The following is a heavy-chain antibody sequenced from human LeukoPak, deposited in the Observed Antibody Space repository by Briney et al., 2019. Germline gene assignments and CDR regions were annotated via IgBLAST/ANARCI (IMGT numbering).Heavy chain of an antibody. CDR1: GFTVSSNY. Sequence: GESLKISCAGSGFTVSSNYMSWVRQAPGKGLEWVSVIYSGGSTYYADSVKGRFTISRDNSKNTLYLQMNSLRSEDTAVYYCARDAAGFDYWGQGTLVTVSS. CDR3: ARDAAGFDY. J-gene: IGHJ4*02. D-gene: IGHD2-2*01. CDR2: IYSGGST. V-gene: IGHV3-66*02.